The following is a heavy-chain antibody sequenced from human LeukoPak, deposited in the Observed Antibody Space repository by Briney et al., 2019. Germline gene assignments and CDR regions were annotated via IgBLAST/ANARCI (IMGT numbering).Heavy chain of an antibody. V-gene: IGHV1-18*01. CDR2: LSTYSGNT. J-gene: IGHJ6*02. CDR1: GYTFSRYG. Sequence: ASVKVSCKASGYTFSRYGVSWVRQAPGQGPEWLGWLSTYSGNTKYAQKVQGRVTMTTETSASTAYMEVRSLRSDDTAVYYCARDGRLLETALGTYEYYGMDVWGQGTTVIVSS. D-gene: IGHD5-18*01. CDR3: ARDGRLLETALGTYEYYGMDV.